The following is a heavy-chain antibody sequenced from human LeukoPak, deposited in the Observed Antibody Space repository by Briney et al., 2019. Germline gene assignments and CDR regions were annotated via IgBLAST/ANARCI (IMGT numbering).Heavy chain of an antibody. D-gene: IGHD3-22*01. CDR2: IYSSGST. Sequence: GGSLRLSCAASGFTVSSSYMSWVRQAPGKGLEWVSVIYSSGSTYYADSVKGRFTISRDNAENSLYLQMNSLRDGDTALYYCARDHVGSGYYYFDSWGQGTLVTVSS. CDR1: GFTVSSSY. CDR3: ARDHVGSGYYYFDS. V-gene: IGHV3-53*01. J-gene: IGHJ4*02.